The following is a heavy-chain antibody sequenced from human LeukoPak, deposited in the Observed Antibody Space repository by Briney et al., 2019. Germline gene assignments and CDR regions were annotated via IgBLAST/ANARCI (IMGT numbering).Heavy chain of an antibody. D-gene: IGHD4-11*01. Sequence: SVKVSCKASGGTFSSYAISWVRQAPGQGLEWMGGNIPIFGTANYAQKFQGRVTITADESTSTAYMELSSLRSEDTAVYYCLQSQDYYYGMDVWGQGTTVTVSS. J-gene: IGHJ6*02. CDR3: LQSQDYYYGMDV. CDR2: NIPIFGTA. V-gene: IGHV1-69*13. CDR1: GGTFSSYA.